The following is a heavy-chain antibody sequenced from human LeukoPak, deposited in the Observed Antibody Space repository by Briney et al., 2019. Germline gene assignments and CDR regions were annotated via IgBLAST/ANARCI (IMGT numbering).Heavy chain of an antibody. CDR3: ARDGESTVVYGY. D-gene: IGHD2-8*02. CDR1: GFTFSSDW. J-gene: IGHJ4*02. V-gene: IGHV3-7*01. CDR2: IKLDGREK. Sequence: PGGCLRLSCAASGFTFSSDWISSVRQAPGKGLEWVANIKLDGREKYYVDSVKGRFTISRDNAKNSLYLQMSSLRAEDTAVYYCARDGESTVVYGYWGQGTLVTVSS.